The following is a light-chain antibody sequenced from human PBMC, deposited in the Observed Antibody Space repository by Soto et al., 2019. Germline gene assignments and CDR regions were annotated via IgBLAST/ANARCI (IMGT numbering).Light chain of an antibody. CDR2: KVS. CDR3: SSYTSISTLYV. Sequence: QSVLTQHASVSGSPGQTITISCTGTNSDVGGYNYVSWYQQHPGKAPELMIYKVSHRPSGVSNRFSGSKSDNTASLTISGLQAEDEADYYCSSYTSISTLYVFGTGTKVTVL. J-gene: IGLJ1*01. CDR1: NSDVGGYNY. V-gene: IGLV2-14*01.